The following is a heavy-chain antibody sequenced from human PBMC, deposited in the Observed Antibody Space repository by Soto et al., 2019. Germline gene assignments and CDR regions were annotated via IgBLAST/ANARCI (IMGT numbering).Heavy chain of an antibody. D-gene: IGHD1-26*01. Sequence: PVGSLRLSCAVSGFIFGDAWLSWVRQAPGKGLEWVGRVKRKSDGETTDYAAPVTGRFTISRDDSKPTVYLQMNSLKIEDTGIYYCVAGSPFEYWGQGTLVTVSS. CDR2: VKRKSDGETT. J-gene: IGHJ4*02. CDR3: VAGSPFEY. V-gene: IGHV3-15*05. CDR1: GFIFGDAW.